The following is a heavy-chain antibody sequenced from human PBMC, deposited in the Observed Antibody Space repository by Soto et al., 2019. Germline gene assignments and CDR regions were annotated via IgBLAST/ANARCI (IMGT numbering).Heavy chain of an antibody. CDR2: IHSDGSST. Sequence: EVQLVESEGGLVQPGGSLRLSCAASGVTFSYYWMHWVRQAPGHGLVWVSRIHSDGSSTTYADSVKGRFTISRDNAKNTLYLQMNSLRAEETAGYYCARGDRGAFDLWGQGTMVTV. D-gene: IGHD2-21*02. CDR1: GVTFSYYW. J-gene: IGHJ3*01. V-gene: IGHV3-74*01. CDR3: ARGDRGAFDL.